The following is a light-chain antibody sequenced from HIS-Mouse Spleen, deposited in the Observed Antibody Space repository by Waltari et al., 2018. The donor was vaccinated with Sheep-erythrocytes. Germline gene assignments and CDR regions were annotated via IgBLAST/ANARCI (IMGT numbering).Light chain of an antibody. V-gene: IGLV2-23*01. Sequence: QSALTQPASVSGSPGQSITISCTGTSSDVGSYNLFSWYQQHPGKAPNPMIYEGSKRPSGVSNRFSGSKSGNTASLTISGLQAEDEADYYCCSDAGSSSTPWVFGGGTKLTVL. CDR2: EGS. CDR3: CSDAGSSSTPWV. CDR1: SSDVGSYNL. J-gene: IGLJ3*02.